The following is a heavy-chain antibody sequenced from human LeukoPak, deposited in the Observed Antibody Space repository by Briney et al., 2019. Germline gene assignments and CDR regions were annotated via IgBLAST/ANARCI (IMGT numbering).Heavy chain of an antibody. Sequence: GGSLGLSCAASGFTFSSYSMNWVRQAPGKGLEWVSYISSSSSTIYYAHSVKGRFTISRDNAKNSLYLQMNSLRAEDTAVYYCARENSAYCGGDCYSGGDYWGQGTLVTVSS. CDR3: ARENSAYCGGDCYSGGDY. D-gene: IGHD2-21*02. J-gene: IGHJ4*02. V-gene: IGHV3-48*01. CDR2: ISSSSSTI. CDR1: GFTFSSYS.